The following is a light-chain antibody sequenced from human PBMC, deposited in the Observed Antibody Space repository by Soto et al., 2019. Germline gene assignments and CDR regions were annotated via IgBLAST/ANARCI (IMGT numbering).Light chain of an antibody. CDR2: DVS. V-gene: IGKV3-11*01. CDR1: QTVSSY. J-gene: IGKJ5*01. CDR3: QQPSNSIT. Sequence: IVLTQSPATLSLWPGETDILSCRASQTVSSYLSWYQHKPGQAPRLLIYDVSKRAPGIPARFSGSGSETDFTLTISSLEPEDFAVYYCQQPSNSITFGQGTRLEIE.